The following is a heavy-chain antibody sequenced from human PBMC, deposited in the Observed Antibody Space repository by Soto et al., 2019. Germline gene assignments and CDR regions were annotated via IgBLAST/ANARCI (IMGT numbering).Heavy chain of an antibody. CDR1: GDSVSSNSAA. CDR3: ARRDPVWCMFCSGPDRKLNNWFDP. CDR2: TYCRSKWYN. J-gene: IGHJ5*02. Sequence: SQTLSLTCAISGDSVSSNSAAWNWIRQSPSRGLEWLGRTYCRSKWYNDYAVSVKSRITINPDTSKNQFSLQLNSVTPEDTAVYYCARRDPVWCMFCSGPDRKLNNWFDPWGQGTLVTVSS. V-gene: IGHV6-1*01. D-gene: IGHD2-8*02.